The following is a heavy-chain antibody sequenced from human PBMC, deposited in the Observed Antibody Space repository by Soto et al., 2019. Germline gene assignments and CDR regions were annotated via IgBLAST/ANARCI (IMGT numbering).Heavy chain of an antibody. CDR3: GGGSRHI. Sequence: QVQLQQWGAGLLKPSETLSLTCAVYGGSFSGYYWSWIRQPPGKGLEWIGEISHSGSTNYNPSLKSRVTISVDASKNPFSLKLSSVTAPAAAVYYCGGGSRHIWVQGAMVTVSS. CDR2: ISHSGST. CDR1: GGSFSGYY. J-gene: IGHJ3*02. V-gene: IGHV4-34*01.